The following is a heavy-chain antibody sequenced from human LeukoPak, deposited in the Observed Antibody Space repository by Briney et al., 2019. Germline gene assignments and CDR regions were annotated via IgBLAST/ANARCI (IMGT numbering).Heavy chain of an antibody. D-gene: IGHD5-18*01. CDR1: GGTFSSHT. V-gene: IGHV1-69*02. CDR3: ARIPSGDVDTAMVMYYHYGMDV. J-gene: IGHJ6*02. Sequence: SVTVSCKASGGTFSSHTISWVRQAPEQGLEWMGRIIPLFGIGNYAQKFQDRVTITADKSTSTAYKEVSSLRSEDTAVYYCARIPSGDVDTAMVMYYHYGMDVWGQGTTVTVSS. CDR2: IIPLFGIG.